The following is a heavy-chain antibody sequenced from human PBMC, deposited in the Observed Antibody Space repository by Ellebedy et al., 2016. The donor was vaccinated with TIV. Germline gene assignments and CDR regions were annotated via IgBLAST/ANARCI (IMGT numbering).Heavy chain of an antibody. CDR3: ARLMEVATVVYYYGMDV. D-gene: IGHD5-24*01. CDR2: ISFAGNHK. V-gene: IGHV3-30-3*01. J-gene: IGHJ6*02. CDR1: GFTFRDYV. Sequence: GGSLRLXXAASGFTFRDYVMHWVRQAPGRGLEWVAAISFAGNHKHYADAVQGRFTIPRDNSKNTLYLQMNSLTSEDTAVYYCARLMEVATVVYYYGMDVWGQGTTVTVSS.